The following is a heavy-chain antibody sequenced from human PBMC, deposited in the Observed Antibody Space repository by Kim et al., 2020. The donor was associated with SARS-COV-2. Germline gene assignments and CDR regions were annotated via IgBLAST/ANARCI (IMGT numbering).Heavy chain of an antibody. CDR3: ARGYCSGGSCYSLYDY. Sequence: DSVKGRFTISRDNSKNTLYLQMNSLRAEDTAVYYCARGYCSGGSCYSLYDYWGQGTLVTVSS. V-gene: IGHV3-23*03. D-gene: IGHD2-15*01. J-gene: IGHJ4*02.